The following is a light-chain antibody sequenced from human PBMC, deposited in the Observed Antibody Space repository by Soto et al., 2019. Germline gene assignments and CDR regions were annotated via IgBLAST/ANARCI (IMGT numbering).Light chain of an antibody. CDR2: EVT. CDR3: SSYAGSNNLV. CDR1: SSDVGDYNF. J-gene: IGLJ3*02. Sequence: QSAHTQPPSASGSPGQSVAISCTGTSSDVGDYNFVSWYQQHPGKAPKLIIYEVTKRPSGVPDRFSGSKSGNTASLTVSGLQAEDEGDYYCSSYAGSNNLVFGGGTQLTVL. V-gene: IGLV2-8*01.